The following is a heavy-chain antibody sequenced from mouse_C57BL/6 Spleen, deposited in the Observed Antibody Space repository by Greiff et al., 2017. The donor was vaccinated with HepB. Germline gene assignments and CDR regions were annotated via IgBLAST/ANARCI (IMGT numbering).Heavy chain of an antibody. D-gene: IGHD2-3*01. CDR1: GYTFTSYW. Sequence: QVQLQQPGAELVKPGASVKLSCKASGYTFTSYWMHWVKQRPGQGLEWIGMIHPNSGSTNYNEKFKSKATLTVDKSSSTAYMQLSSLTYEDSAVYYCPSTGNTDDGYYVSFAYWGQGTLVTVSA. CDR3: PSTGNTDDGYYVSFAY. V-gene: IGHV1-64*01. CDR2: IHPNSGST. J-gene: IGHJ3*01.